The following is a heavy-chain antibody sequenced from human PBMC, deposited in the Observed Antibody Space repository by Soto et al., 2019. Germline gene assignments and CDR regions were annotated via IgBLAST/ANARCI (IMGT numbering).Heavy chain of an antibody. CDR2: IWYDGSNK. D-gene: IGHD2-21*02. CDR1: GFTFSSYG. J-gene: IGHJ4*02. CDR3: ARVPCGGDCYSDYYFDY. V-gene: IGHV3-33*01. Sequence: GGSLRLSCAASGFTFSSYGMHWVRQAPGKGLEWVAVIWYDGSNKYYADSVKGRFTISRDNSKNTLYLQMNSLRAEDTAVYYCARVPCGGDCYSDYYFDYWGQGTLVTVSS.